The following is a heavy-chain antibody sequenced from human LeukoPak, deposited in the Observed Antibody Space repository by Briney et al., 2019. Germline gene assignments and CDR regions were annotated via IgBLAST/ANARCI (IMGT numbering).Heavy chain of an antibody. V-gene: IGHV4-34*01. J-gene: IGHJ5*02. D-gene: IGHD4-17*01. CDR3: ARDTGTTGEVKFDP. CDR1: GGSFSGYD. Sequence: SETLSLTCAVYGGSFSGYDWSWIRQPPGKGLEWIGEINHSGSTNYNPSLKSRVTISVDTSKNQFSLKLSSVTAADTAVYYCARDTGTTGEVKFDPWGQGTLVTVSS. CDR2: INHSGST.